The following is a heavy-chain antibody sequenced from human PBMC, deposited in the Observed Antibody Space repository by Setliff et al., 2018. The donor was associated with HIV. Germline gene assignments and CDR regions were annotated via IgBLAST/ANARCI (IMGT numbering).Heavy chain of an antibody. J-gene: IGHJ6*03. CDR2: ISSSSSSYT. Sequence: GSLRLSCAASGFTFSTYSMNWVRQAPGKGLEWVSYISSSSSSYTNYADSVKGRFTISRDNAKNSLYLQMNSLRAEDTAVYYCARHAPYPPWAYYYYYMDVWGKGTTVTVSS. CDR1: GFTFSTYS. V-gene: IGHV3-21*05. D-gene: IGHD2-2*01. CDR3: ARHAPYPPWAYYYYYMDV.